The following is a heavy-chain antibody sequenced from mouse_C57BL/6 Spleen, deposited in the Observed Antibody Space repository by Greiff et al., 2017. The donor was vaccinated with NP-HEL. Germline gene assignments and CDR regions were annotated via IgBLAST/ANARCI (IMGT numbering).Heavy chain of an antibody. CDR2: ISSGSSTI. CDR1: GFTFSDYG. D-gene: IGHD2-4*01. CDR3: ARGGDYDGAWFAY. Sequence: EVNLVESGGGLVKPGGSLKLSCAASGFTFSDYGMHWVRQAPEKGLEWVAYISSGSSTIYYADTVKGRFTISRDNAKNTLFLQMTSLRSEDTAMYYCARGGDYDGAWFAYWGQGTLVTVSA. V-gene: IGHV5-17*01. J-gene: IGHJ3*01.